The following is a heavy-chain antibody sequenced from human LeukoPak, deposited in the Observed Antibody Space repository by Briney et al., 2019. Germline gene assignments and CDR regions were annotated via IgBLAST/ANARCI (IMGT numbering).Heavy chain of an antibody. CDR3: AKGGTPITMIVVESNWFDP. Sequence: PSETLSLTCTVSGGSVSSGSYYWSWIRQPPGKGLEWIGYIYYSGSTNYNPSLKSRLTMSVDTSKNQFSMKLSSVTAADTAVYYCAKGGTPITMIVVESNWFDPWGQGTRVTVSS. CDR2: IYYSGST. CDR1: GGSVSSGSYY. V-gene: IGHV4-61*01. J-gene: IGHJ5*02. D-gene: IGHD3-22*01.